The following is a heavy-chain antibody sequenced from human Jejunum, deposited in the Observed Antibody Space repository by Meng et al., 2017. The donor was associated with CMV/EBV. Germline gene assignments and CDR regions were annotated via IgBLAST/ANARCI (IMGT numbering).Heavy chain of an antibody. CDR3: ATLTLGNWFDP. CDR1: GYTLAAFS. D-gene: IGHD1-26*01. J-gene: IGHJ5*02. V-gene: IGHV1-24*01. CDR2: FDPQEGEI. Sequence: SCKVSGYTLAAFSMHWVRQTPRKGLEWVGGFDPQEGEIIYAQRFQGRVTMTEDTSTDTAYMELNSLRSADTAVYYCATLTLGNWFDPWGQGTLVTVSS.